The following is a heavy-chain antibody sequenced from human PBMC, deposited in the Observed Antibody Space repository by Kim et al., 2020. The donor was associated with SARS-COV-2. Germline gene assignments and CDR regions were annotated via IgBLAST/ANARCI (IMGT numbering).Heavy chain of an antibody. V-gene: IGHV4-31*03. Sequence: SETLSLTCTVSGGSISSGGYYWSWIRQHPGKGLEWIGYIYYSGSTYYNPSLKSRVTISVDTSKNQFSLKLSSVTAADTAVYYCARGEHDYGDYSFDYWGQGTLVTVSS. CDR3: ARGEHDYGDYSFDY. CDR2: IYYSGST. J-gene: IGHJ4*02. D-gene: IGHD4-17*01. CDR1: GGSISSGGYY.